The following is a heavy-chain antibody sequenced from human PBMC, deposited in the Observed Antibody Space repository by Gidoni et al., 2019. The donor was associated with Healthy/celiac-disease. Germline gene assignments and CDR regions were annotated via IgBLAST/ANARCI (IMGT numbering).Heavy chain of an antibody. CDR3: AKGTDSSSSSDAFDI. CDR2: ISWNSGSI. CDR1: GFTFDDYA. V-gene: IGHV3-9*03. Sequence: EVQLVESGGGLVQPGRSLRLSCAASGFTFDDYAMHWVRQAPGKGLEWVSGISWNSGSIGYADSVKGRFTISRDNAKNSLYLQMNSLRAEDMALYYCAKGTDSSSSSDAFDIWGQGTMVTVSS. J-gene: IGHJ3*02. D-gene: IGHD6-13*01.